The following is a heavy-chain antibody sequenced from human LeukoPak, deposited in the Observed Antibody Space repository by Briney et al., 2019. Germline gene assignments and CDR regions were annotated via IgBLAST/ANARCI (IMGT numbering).Heavy chain of an antibody. V-gene: IGHV3-23*01. J-gene: IGHJ4*02. CDR1: GGSFSGYY. Sequence: ETLSLTCAVYGGSFSGYYWSWIRQPPGKGLEWISSISSSGGSTYYADSVKGRFTVSRDNSKNTLYVQMNSLRAEDTAVYYCAKRGLGSTSGAYFFDYWGQGTLVTVSS. D-gene: IGHD2-2*01. CDR3: AKRGLGSTSGAYFFDY. CDR2: ISSSGGST.